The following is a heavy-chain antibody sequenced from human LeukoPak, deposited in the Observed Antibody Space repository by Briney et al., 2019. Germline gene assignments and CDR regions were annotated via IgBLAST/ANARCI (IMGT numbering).Heavy chain of an antibody. Sequence: PGRSLRLSCAASGFTFSSYEMNWVRQAPGKGLEWVSYISSSGSAIYYADSVKGRFTISRDNAKNSLYLQMNSLRAEDTAVYYCAREEINCGGDCFYYWGRGTLVTVSS. V-gene: IGHV3-48*03. D-gene: IGHD2-21*01. CDR2: ISSSGSAI. CDR3: AREEINCGGDCFYY. CDR1: GFTFSSYE. J-gene: IGHJ4*02.